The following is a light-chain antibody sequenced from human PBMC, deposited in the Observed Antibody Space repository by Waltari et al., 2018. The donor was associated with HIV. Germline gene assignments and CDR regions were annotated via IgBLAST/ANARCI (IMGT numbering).Light chain of an antibody. CDR2: WAQ. CDR1: QTISYSSNNNPF. CDR3: QQSSTVPPT. V-gene: IGKV4-1*01. Sequence: DIVMTQSPDSLALSLGETATISCKSSQTISYSSNNNPFLAGYQQKPGQTPRLLISWAQKRDAGVPERFSGSGSGTDFTLTISSLQAEDVAFYFWQQSSTVPPTFGPGTKVEVK. J-gene: IGKJ1*01.